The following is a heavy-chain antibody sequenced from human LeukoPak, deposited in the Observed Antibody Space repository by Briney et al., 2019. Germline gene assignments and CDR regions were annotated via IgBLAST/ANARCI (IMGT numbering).Heavy chain of an antibody. CDR2: ISAYNGNT. V-gene: IGHV1-18*01. J-gene: IGHJ4*02. CDR1: GGTFSSYA. CDR3: AREDYGVFDY. Sequence: ASVKVSCKASGGTFSSYAISWVRQAPGQGLEWMGWISAYNGNTNYAQKLQGRVTMTTDTSTSTAYMELRSLRSDDTAVYYCAREDYGVFDYWGQGTLVTVSS. D-gene: IGHD4-17*01.